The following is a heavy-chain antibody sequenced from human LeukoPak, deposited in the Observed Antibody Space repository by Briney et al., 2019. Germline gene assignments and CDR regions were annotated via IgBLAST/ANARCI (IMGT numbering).Heavy chain of an antibody. Sequence: ASVKVSCKASDYTFTSYGISWVRQAPGQGLEWLGWISAYNGNTNYAQKLQGRVTMTTGTSTSTAYMELRSLRSDDTAVYYCARESSLYCTNGVCYSDYDYMDVWGKGTTVTASS. D-gene: IGHD2-8*01. CDR1: DYTFTSYG. V-gene: IGHV1-18*01. CDR2: ISAYNGNT. J-gene: IGHJ6*03. CDR3: ARESSLYCTNGVCYSDYDYMDV.